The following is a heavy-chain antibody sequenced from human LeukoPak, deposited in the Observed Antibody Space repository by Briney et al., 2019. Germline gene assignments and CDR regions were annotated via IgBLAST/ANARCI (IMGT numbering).Heavy chain of an antibody. J-gene: IGHJ4*02. CDR3: AREGALPGYSDY. CDR1: GYTFTSYG. V-gene: IGHV1-18*01. D-gene: IGHD4/OR15-4a*01. CDR2: ISAYNGNA. Sequence: GASVKVSCKASGYTFTSYGISWVRQAPGQGLEWMRWISAYNGNANYAQTLQGRVTMTTDTSTSTAYMELRSLRSDDTAVYYCAREGALPGYSDYWGQGTLVTVSS.